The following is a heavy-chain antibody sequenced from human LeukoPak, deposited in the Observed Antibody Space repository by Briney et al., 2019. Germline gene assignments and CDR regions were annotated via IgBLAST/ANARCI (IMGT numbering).Heavy chain of an antibody. V-gene: IGHV4-34*01. D-gene: IGHD6-13*01. CDR1: GGSFSGYY. CDR2: INHSGST. CDR3: ARHVSLAAAGRAAGTFDY. J-gene: IGHJ4*02. Sequence: SETLSLTCAVCGGSFSGYYWSWIRQPPGKGLEWIGEINHSGSTNYNPSLKSRVTISVDTSKNQFSLKLSSVTAADTAVYYCARHVSLAAAGRAAGTFDYWGQGTLVTVSS.